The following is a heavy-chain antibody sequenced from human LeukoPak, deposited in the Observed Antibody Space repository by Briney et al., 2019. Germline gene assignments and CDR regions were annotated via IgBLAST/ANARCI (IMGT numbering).Heavy chain of an antibody. CDR1: GFTFSSYS. Sequence: PGRSLRLSCEASGFTFSSYSMNWVRQAPGKGLEWVSSISSSSSYIYYADSVKGRFTISRDNAKNSLYLQINGLRAEDTAVYYCARDRSLTAFDCWGQGTQVTVSS. V-gene: IGHV3-21*01. J-gene: IGHJ4*02. CDR3: ARDRSLTAFDC. D-gene: IGHD5-18*01. CDR2: ISSSSSYI.